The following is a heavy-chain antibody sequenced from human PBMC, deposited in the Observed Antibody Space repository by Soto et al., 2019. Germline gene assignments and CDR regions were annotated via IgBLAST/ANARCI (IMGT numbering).Heavy chain of an antibody. CDR1: GYTFTSYG. J-gene: IGHJ4*02. CDR3: ARLQLVADRGDY. Sequence: QVQLVQSGAEVKKPGASVKVSCKASGYTFTSYGISWVRQAPGQGLEWMGWISAYNGNTNYAQKLQGRVTMTTATSPRTANMELRSLRSDDPAVYYCARLQLVADRGDYWGQGTLVTVSS. D-gene: IGHD6-13*01. V-gene: IGHV1-18*01. CDR2: ISAYNGNT.